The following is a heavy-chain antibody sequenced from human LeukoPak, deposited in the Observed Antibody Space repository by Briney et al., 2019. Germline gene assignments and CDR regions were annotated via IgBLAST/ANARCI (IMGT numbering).Heavy chain of an antibody. CDR1: GGTFSSYT. D-gene: IGHD4-11*01. V-gene: IGHV1-69*02. Sequence: ASVKVSCKACGGTFSSYTISWVRQAPGQGLEWMGRIIPILGIANYAQKFQGRVTITADKSTSTAYMELSSLRSEDTAVYYCARASSMVTTRGRGYCYMDVWGKGTTVTVSS. CDR3: ARASSMVTTRGRGYCYMDV. CDR2: IIPILGIA. J-gene: IGHJ6*03.